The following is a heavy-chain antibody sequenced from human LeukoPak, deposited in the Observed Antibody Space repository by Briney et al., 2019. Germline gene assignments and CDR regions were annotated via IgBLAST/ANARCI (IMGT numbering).Heavy chain of an antibody. CDR2: ISGSGGST. V-gene: IGHV3-23*01. J-gene: IGHJ4*02. CDR1: GFTFSMYA. CDR3: AKAASSGGSHYSAVDY. Sequence: GGSLRLSCAAAGFTFSMYAMSWVRQAPGKGLEWVSEISGSGGSTDYADSVKGRSTISRDNFKNTLHLQMNSLRAEDTALYYCAKAASSGGSHYSAVDYWGQGTLVTVSS. D-gene: IGHD2-15*01.